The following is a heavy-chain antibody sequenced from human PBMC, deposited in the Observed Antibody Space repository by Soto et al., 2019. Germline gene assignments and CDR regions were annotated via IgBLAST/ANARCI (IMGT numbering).Heavy chain of an antibody. V-gene: IGHV1-46*03. D-gene: IGHD2-2*01. CDR1: GYTFTSYY. J-gene: IGHJ4*02. CDR3: AREEDRSTSCYECFDY. Sequence: GASVKVSCKASGYTFTSYYMHWVRQAPGQGLEWMGIINPSGGSTSYAQKFQGRVTMTRDTSTSTVYMELSSLRSEDTAVYYCAREEDRSTSCYECFDYWGQGTLVTVSS. CDR2: INPSGGST.